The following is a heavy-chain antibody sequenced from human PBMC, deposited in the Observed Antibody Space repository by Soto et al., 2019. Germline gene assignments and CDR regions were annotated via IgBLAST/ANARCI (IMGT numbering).Heavy chain of an antibody. CDR1: GYSFTKYG. Sequence: EVQLVQSGAEVKKPGESLKISCEASGYSFTKYGIGWVRQMPGKGLEWMGNSYPGDSDTRYSPSFQGQVTISVDKSTQTAYLQWRSLKASDTAIYYCARREHHYEHNGYSRYYFDYWGQGTLVTVSS. V-gene: IGHV5-51*03. CDR2: SYPGDSDT. CDR3: ARREHHYEHNGYSRYYFDY. J-gene: IGHJ4*02. D-gene: IGHD5-18*01.